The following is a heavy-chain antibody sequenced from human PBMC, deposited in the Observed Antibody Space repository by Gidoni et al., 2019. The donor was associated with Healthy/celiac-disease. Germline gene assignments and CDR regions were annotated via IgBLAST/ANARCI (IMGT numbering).Heavy chain of an antibody. J-gene: IGHJ5*02. D-gene: IGHD2-21*02. CDR3: AKSYAYCGGDCYPNWFDP. Sequence: EVQLLESGGGLVQPGGSLRLSCAASGFTFSSYAMGWVRQAPGKGLEWVSAISGSGGSTYYADSVKGRFTISRDNSKNTLYLQMNSLRAEDTAVYYCAKSYAYCGGDCYPNWFDPWGQGTLVTVSS. CDR1: GFTFSSYA. CDR2: ISGSGGST. V-gene: IGHV3-23*01.